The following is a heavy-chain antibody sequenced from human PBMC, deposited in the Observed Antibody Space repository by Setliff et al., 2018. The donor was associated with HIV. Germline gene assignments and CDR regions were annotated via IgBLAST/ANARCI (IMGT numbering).Heavy chain of an antibody. Sequence: PGGSLRLSCAASGLIFSNYALTWVRQAPGKGLEWVSGISWNSGSIGYADSVKGRFTISRDNAKNTLYLQMNSLRAEDTGVYYCHSGYDTEEQSYFDYWGQGTLVTVSS. J-gene: IGHJ4*02. CDR1: GLIFSNYA. CDR2: ISWNSGSI. V-gene: IGHV3-9*01. D-gene: IGHD5-12*01. CDR3: HSGYDTEEQSYFDY.